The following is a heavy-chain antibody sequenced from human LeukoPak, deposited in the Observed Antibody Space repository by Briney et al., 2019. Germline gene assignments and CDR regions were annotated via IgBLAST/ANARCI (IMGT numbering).Heavy chain of an antibody. CDR1: GFTFSSYW. CDR3: ARDPGGGYSGYDSFFDY. J-gene: IGHJ4*02. V-gene: IGHV3-7*03. Sequence: GGSLRLSCAASGFTFSSYWMSWVRQAPGKGLEWVANIKQDGSEKYYVDSVKGRFTISRDNAKNSLYLQMNSLRAEDTALYYCARDPGGGYSGYDSFFDYWGQGTLVTVSS. D-gene: IGHD5-12*01. CDR2: IKQDGSEK.